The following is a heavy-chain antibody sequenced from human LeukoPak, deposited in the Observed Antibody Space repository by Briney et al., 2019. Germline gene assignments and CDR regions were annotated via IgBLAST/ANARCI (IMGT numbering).Heavy chain of an antibody. CDR1: GFTFSRYG. CDR3: AKVPHSWGLFDS. V-gene: IGHV3-30*02. CDR2: IRDDGSTR. Sequence: GGSLRLSCAASGFTFSRYGLHWVRQAPGKGLEWVAFIRDDGSTRYYADSVKGRFTVSRDNSKNTLYLQMDSLRTEDTAVYYCAKVPHSWGLFDSWGQGTLATVSS. D-gene: IGHD3-16*01. J-gene: IGHJ4*02.